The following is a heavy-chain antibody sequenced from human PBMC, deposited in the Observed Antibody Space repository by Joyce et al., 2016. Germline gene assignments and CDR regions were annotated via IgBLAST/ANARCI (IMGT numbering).Heavy chain of an antibody. V-gene: IGHV5-10-1*03. Sequence: EVQLVQSGAEVKKPGESLRISCKGSGNSFTTYWITWVRQMPGKGLELMGRIDPSDSYTNYSPSLQGHVTFSADKSFNIAYLQWSSLKASDTAIYYCARQRLRQNDAFDIWGQGTMVTVSS. CDR3: ARQRLRQNDAFDI. CDR2: IDPSDSYT. J-gene: IGHJ3*02. CDR1: GNSFTTYW.